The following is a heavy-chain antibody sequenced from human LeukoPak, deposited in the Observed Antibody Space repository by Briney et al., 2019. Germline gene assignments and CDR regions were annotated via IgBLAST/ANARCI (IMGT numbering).Heavy chain of an antibody. Sequence: SQTLSLTCAVSGGSISSGGYSWSWIRQPPGKGLEWIGYIYHSGSTYYNPSLKSRVTISVDRSKNQFSLNLNSVTAADTAVYYCARARSSWDYFDYWGQGTLVTVSS. CDR1: GGSISSGGYS. J-gene: IGHJ4*02. CDR2: IYHSGST. CDR3: ARARSSWDYFDY. D-gene: IGHD6-13*01. V-gene: IGHV4-30-2*01.